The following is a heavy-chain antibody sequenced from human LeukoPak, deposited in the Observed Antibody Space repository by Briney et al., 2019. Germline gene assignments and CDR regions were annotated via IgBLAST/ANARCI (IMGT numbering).Heavy chain of an antibody. CDR3: ARVRFLEWLSQGYFDY. J-gene: IGHJ4*02. V-gene: IGHV4-30-2*01. CDR2: IYHSGST. CDR1: GGSISSGGYY. D-gene: IGHD3-3*01. Sequence: PSETLSLTCTVSGGSISSGGYYWSWIRQPPEKGLEWIGYIYHSGSTYYNPSLKSRVTISVDRSKNQFSLKLSSVTAADTAVYYCARVRFLEWLSQGYFDYWGQGTLVTVSS.